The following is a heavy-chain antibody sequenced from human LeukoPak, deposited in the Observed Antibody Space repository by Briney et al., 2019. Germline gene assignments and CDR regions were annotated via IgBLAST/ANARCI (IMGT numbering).Heavy chain of an antibody. Sequence: PGGTLRLSCAAAGFTFSTYWMHWVRQAPGKGPVWVSLINGDGSNTNYADSVKGRFTISRDNAKNTLYVQMNSLRAEDTAVYYCARAGPDWRIDYWGQGSLVTVSS. V-gene: IGHV3-74*01. CDR3: ARAGPDWRIDY. D-gene: IGHD3-9*01. CDR2: INGDGSNT. J-gene: IGHJ4*02. CDR1: GFTFSTYW.